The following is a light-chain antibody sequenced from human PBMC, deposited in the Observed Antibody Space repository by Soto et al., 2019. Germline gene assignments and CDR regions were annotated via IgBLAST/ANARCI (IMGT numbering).Light chain of an antibody. V-gene: IGKV1-27*01. J-gene: IGKJ5*01. CDR2: AAS. CDR1: QGISNN. Sequence: DIQMTQSPSSLSASVGDRVTITCRASQGISNNLAWYQQKPGKVPKVLIYAASTLQSGVPSRVSGSGSGTDFTRTISSLQPEDVATYYGQKYNSVPITFGQGTRLEIK. CDR3: QKYNSVPIT.